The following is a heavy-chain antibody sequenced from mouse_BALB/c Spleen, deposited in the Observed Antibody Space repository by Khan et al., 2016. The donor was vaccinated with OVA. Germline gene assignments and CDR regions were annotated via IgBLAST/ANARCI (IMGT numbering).Heavy chain of an antibody. Sequence: VQLQASGPGLVKPSQSLSLTCTVTGYSITSDYAWNWIRQFPGNKLEWMGYISYSGSTSYNPSLKSRISITRATSENQFFLHLNSETTEDTATYYCARRTTATWGHYFDYWGQGTTLTVSS. CDR1: GYSITSDYA. V-gene: IGHV3-2*02. CDR2: ISYSGST. J-gene: IGHJ2*01. D-gene: IGHD1-2*01. CDR3: ARRTTATWGHYFDY.